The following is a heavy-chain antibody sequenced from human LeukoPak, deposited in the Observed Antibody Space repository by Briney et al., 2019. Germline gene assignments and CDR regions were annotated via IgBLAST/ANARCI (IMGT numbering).Heavy chain of an antibody. CDR1: GYTLTELS. CDR2: LDPEDGET. Sequence: GASVKVSCKVSGYTLTELSMHWVRQAPGKGLEWMGGLDPEDGETIYAQKFQGRVTMTEDTSTDTAYMELSSLRSEDTAVYYCATDLHYYGSGSFDYWGQGTLVTVSS. J-gene: IGHJ4*02. CDR3: ATDLHYYGSGSFDY. D-gene: IGHD3-10*01. V-gene: IGHV1-24*01.